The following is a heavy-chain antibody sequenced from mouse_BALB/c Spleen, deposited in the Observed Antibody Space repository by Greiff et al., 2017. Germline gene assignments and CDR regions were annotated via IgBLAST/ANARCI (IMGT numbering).Heavy chain of an antibody. Sequence: EVKLMESGGGLVQPGGSRKLSCAASGFTFSSFGMHWVRQAPEKGLEWVAYISSGSSTIYYADTVKGRFTISRDNPKNTLFLQMTSLRSEDTAMYYCARNWAYFDYWGQGTTLTVSS. CDR1: GFTFSSFG. D-gene: IGHD4-1*01. CDR3: ARNWAYFDY. J-gene: IGHJ2*01. CDR2: ISSGSSTI. V-gene: IGHV5-17*02.